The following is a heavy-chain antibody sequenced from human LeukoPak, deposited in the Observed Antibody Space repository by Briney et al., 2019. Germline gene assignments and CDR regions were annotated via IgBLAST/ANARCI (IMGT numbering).Heavy chain of an antibody. D-gene: IGHD3-10*01. CDR2: ISSSSSFT. J-gene: IGHJ4*02. CDR1: GFSFSDYY. Sequence: PGGSLRLSCAASGFSFSDYYMSWIRQAPGKGLEWISYISSSSSFTNYADSVKGRFTISRDNAKNSLYLQMNSLRAEDTAVYFCARGGMLGVYFDYWGQGSLVTVSS. V-gene: IGHV3-11*05. CDR3: ARGGMLGVYFDY.